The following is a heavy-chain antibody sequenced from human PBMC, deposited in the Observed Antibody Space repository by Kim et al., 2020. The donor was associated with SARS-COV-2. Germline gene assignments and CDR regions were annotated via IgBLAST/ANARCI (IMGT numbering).Heavy chain of an antibody. CDR1: GFTFGDYA. D-gene: IGHD6-6*01. J-gene: IGHJ4*02. CDR2: ISWNSGSI. CDR3: AVWGKQLVPLDY. Sequence: GGSLRLSCAASGFTFGDYAMHWVRQAPGKGLEWVSGISWNSGSIGYADSVKGRFTISRDNAKNSLYLQMNSLRAEDTALYYCAVWGKQLVPLDYWGQGTLVTVAS. V-gene: IGHV3-9*01.